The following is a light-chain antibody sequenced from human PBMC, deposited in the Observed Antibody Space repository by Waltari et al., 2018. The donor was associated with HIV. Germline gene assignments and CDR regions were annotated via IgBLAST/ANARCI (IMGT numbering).Light chain of an antibody. Sequence: DIQMTPSPSTLSTSEGDRITITCRASQNIDTWLDWYQQKAGKARKLLVYKASSLESGFPARFIGSGSGTELTLTISSLQPDYYAIYYCQHYNTSSPWTFGQGTRVDI. CDR1: QNIDTW. J-gene: IGKJ1*01. V-gene: IGKV1-5*03. CDR2: KAS. CDR3: QHYNTSSPWT.